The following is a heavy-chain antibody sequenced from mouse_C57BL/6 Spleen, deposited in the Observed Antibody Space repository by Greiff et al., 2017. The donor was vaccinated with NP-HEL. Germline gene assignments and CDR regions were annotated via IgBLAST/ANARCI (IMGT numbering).Heavy chain of an antibody. D-gene: IGHD1-1*01. V-gene: IGHV1-15*01. CDR1: GYTFTDYE. CDR3: TRSIGFITTVIPHFDY. J-gene: IGHJ2*01. Sequence: QVQLQQSGAELVRPGASVTLSCKASGYTFTDYEMHWVKQTPVHGLEWIGAIDPDTGGTAYNQKFKGKAILTADKSSSTAYMELRSLTSEDSAVYYCTRSIGFITTVIPHFDYWGQGTTLTVSS. CDR2: IDPDTGGT.